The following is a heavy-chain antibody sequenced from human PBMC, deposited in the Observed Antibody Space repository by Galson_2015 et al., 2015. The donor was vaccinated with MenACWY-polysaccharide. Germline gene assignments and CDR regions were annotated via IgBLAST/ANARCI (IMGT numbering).Heavy chain of an antibody. V-gene: IGHV3-7*03. D-gene: IGHD2-15*01. CDR2: IKEDGSEK. CDR1: GFTFSSYW. Sequence: SLRLSCAASGFTFSSYWMNWVRQAPGKGLAWVVNIKEDGSEKYYVDSVKGRFTISRDNAKNSLYLQMNSLRAEDTAVYYCAKRARVVAAVWYGMDVWGQGTTVTVSS. CDR3: AKRARVVAAVWYGMDV. J-gene: IGHJ6*02.